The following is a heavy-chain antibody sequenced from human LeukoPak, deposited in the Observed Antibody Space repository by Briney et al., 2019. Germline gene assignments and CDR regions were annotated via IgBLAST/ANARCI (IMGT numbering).Heavy chain of an antibody. CDR3: ARGESTYSSSALDY. CDR2: INSSSSYI. Sequence: TGGSLRLSCATSGLIFSFYSMNWVRQAPGKGLEWVSSINSSSSYIYYADSVRGRFTISRDNAKNSLYLQMSSLRAEDTAVYYCARGESTYSSSALDYWGQGSLVTVSS. V-gene: IGHV3-21*01. J-gene: IGHJ4*02. CDR1: GLIFSFYS. D-gene: IGHD6-13*01.